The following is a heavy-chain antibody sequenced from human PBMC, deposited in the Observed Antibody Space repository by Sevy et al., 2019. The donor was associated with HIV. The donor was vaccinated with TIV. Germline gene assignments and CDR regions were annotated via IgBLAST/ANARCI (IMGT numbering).Heavy chain of an antibody. D-gene: IGHD3-10*01. V-gene: IGHV4-59*01. J-gene: IGHJ4*02. CDR2: ISYSGNT. Sequence: SETLSLTCSVSGGSINNYYWSWIRQPPGKGLEWIGNISYSGNTNYNPYFRSLVTISVDTSKNQFSLKLRSVTAADTAVYYCARGKWFGVWGQGTLVTVSS. CDR3: ARGKWFGV. CDR1: GGSINNYY.